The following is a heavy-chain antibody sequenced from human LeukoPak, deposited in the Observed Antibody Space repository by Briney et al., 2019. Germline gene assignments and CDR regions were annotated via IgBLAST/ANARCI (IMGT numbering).Heavy chain of an antibody. J-gene: IGHJ2*01. D-gene: IGHD4-23*01. Sequence: SETLSLTCTVSGGSISNYYWSWIRQPPGEGLEWIGYISYSGSTNYNSSLKSRVTISLDTSKNQFSLKPSSVTAADTAVYYCARKYVGGNSSPTYWYFDLWGRGALVTVSS. CDR1: GGSISNYY. CDR2: ISYSGST. V-gene: IGHV4-59*01. CDR3: ARKYVGGNSSPTYWYFDL.